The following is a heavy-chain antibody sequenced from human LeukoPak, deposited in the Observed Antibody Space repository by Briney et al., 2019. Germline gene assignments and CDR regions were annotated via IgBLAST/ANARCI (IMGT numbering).Heavy chain of an antibody. D-gene: IGHD4-17*01. CDR2: IMEDASGQ. V-gene: IGHV3-7*01. J-gene: IGHJ6*03. CDR1: GFTFSTYW. CDR3: ARADHGDYGGGYMDV. Sequence: PGGSLRLSCAASGFTFSTYWMSWVRQAPGKGLEWVANIMEDASGQYYLDSVKGRFTISRDNARNSLYLQMNSLRAEDTAVYYCARADHGDYGGGYMDVWGKGTTVTVSS.